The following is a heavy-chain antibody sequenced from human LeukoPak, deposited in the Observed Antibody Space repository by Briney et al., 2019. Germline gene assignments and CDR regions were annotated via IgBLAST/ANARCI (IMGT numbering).Heavy chain of an antibody. Sequence: GGSLRLSCAASGLSFSSYSMTWVRQAPGKGLEWVSSISSAGGYIHYADSVKGRFTISRDNAKNPLYLQMNSLRVEDTAIYYCARDEGSDCYYYYMDVWGKGTTVTVSS. D-gene: IGHD6-19*01. J-gene: IGHJ6*03. V-gene: IGHV3-21*01. CDR3: ARDEGSDCYYYYMDV. CDR2: ISSAGGYI. CDR1: GLSFSSYS.